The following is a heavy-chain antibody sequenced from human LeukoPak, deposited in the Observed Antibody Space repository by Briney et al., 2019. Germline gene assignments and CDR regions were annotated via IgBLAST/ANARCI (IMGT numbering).Heavy chain of an antibody. Sequence: GGSPRLSCAASGFTFSSYSMNWVRQAPGKGLEWVANIKQDGSQKSYADSVRGRFTISRDNTKNSGYLQMSSLGAEDTAVYYCARDSDIGIASADMWYDGYDMWGQGTMVTVSS. CDR1: GFTFSSYS. V-gene: IGHV3-7*01. J-gene: IGHJ3*02. CDR3: ARDSDIGIASADMWYDGYDM. D-gene: IGHD2-2*01. CDR2: IKQDGSQK.